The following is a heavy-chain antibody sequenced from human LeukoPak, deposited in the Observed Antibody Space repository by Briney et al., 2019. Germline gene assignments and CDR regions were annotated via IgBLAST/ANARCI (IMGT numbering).Heavy chain of an antibody. CDR1: GFTLSGYW. CDR3: ARHSKGIIVVPAAPNYYYYYIDV. CDR2: INQDGSEK. V-gene: IGHV3-7*01. Sequence: GGXLRLSCAASGFTLSGYWMSWVRQARGKGLEWVANINQDGSEKYSVDSVKGRFTISRDNAKNSLYLHMTSLRAEDTAVYYCARHSKGIIVVPAAPNYYYYYIDVWGKGTTVTVSS. D-gene: IGHD2-2*01. J-gene: IGHJ6*03.